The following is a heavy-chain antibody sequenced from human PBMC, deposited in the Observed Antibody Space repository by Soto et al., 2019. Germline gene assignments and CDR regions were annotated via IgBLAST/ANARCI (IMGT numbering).Heavy chain of an antibody. CDR1: EFTFSSNG. Sequence: PGGSLRLSCAASEFTFSSNGMQWVRQAAGKGLEWVAGISGDGSKRYYADSLKGRFTISRDNSKNMLHLQMNNLRPEDTAVYYCVKSAIMTAALKDYYGMDLWGQGTTVTVSS. D-gene: IGHD2-2*01. V-gene: IGHV3-30*18. CDR3: VKSAIMTAALKDYYGMDL. CDR2: ISGDGSKR. J-gene: IGHJ6*02.